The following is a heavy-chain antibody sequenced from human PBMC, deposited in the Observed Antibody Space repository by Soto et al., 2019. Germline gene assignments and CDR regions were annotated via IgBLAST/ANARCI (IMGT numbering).Heavy chain of an antibody. V-gene: IGHV4-34*01. CDR2: INHSGST. D-gene: IGHD6-6*01. J-gene: IGHJ6*02. CDR1: GGSFSGYY. Sequence: PSETLSLTCAVYGGSFSGYYWSWIRQPPGKWLEWIGEINHSGSTNYNPSLKSRVTISVDTSKNQFSLKLSSVTAADTAVYYCARWPRLFYYYGMDVWGQGXTVTVYS. CDR3: ARWPRLFYYYGMDV.